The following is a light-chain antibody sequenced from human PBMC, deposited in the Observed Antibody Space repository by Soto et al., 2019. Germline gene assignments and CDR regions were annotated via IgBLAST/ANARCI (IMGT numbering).Light chain of an antibody. J-gene: IGLJ2*01. CDR1: SSDVGGYNY. CDR2: DVS. V-gene: IGLV2-14*01. Sequence: QSALTQPASVSGSPGQSITISCTGTSSDVGGYNYVSWYQQHPGKAPKLMIYDVSNRPSGVSNRFSGSKSGNTASLTISGLQPEDEADYYCSSYPSSSTYVVFGGGTKVTVL. CDR3: SSYPSSSTYVV.